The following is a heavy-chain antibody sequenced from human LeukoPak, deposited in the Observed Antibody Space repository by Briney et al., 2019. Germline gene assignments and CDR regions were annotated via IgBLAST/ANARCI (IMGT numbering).Heavy chain of an antibody. CDR2: IYTSGST. V-gene: IGHV4-4*07. J-gene: IGHJ5*02. CDR1: GGSISSYY. CDR3: ARAEDQLLYGGWFDP. Sequence: SETLSLTCTVSGGSISSYYWSWIRQPAGKGLEWIGRIYTSGSTNYNPSLKSRVTMSVDTSKNQFSLKPSSVTAADTAVYYCARAEDQLLYGGWFDPWGQGTLVTVSS. D-gene: IGHD2-2*02.